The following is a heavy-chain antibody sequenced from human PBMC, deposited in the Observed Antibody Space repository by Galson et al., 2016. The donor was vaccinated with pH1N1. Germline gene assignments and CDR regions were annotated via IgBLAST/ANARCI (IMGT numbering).Heavy chain of an antibody. CDR1: GVFISSHY. V-gene: IGHV4-4*07. CDR2: LYKTGST. CDR3: VREDIVVGEGWHHGMDA. J-gene: IGHJ6*02. D-gene: IGHD2-2*01. Sequence: SETLSLTCSVSGVFISSHYWSWVRQPAGKGLEWIGRLYKTGSTKYNPSLKSRVSMSGDTSRNQISLKLTSVTAADTAVYYCVREDIVVGEGWHHGMDAWGHGTTVTGSS.